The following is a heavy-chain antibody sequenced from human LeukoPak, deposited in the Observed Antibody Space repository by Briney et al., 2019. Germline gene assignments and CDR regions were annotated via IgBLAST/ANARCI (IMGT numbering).Heavy chain of an antibody. J-gene: IGHJ4*02. CDR1: GGSFSGYY. Sequence: SETLSLTCAVYGGSFSGYYWSWIRQPPGKGLEWIGEINHSGSTNYNPFLKSRVTISVDTSKNQFSLKLSSVTAADTAVYYCARVGVAGTFDYWGQGTLVTVSS. CDR2: INHSGST. CDR3: ARVGVAGTFDY. D-gene: IGHD6-19*01. V-gene: IGHV4-34*01.